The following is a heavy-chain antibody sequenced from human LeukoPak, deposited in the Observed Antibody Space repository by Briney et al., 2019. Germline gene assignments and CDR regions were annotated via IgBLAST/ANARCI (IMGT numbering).Heavy chain of an antibody. Sequence: SETLSLTCAVYGGSFSGYYWSWIRQPPGKGLEWIGEINHSGSTNYNPSLKSRVTISVDTSKNQFSLKLSSVTAADTAVYYCARGYGSGSRGYYFDYWGQGTQVTVSS. CDR1: GGSFSGYY. V-gene: IGHV4-34*01. D-gene: IGHD3-10*01. J-gene: IGHJ4*02. CDR3: ARGYGSGSRGYYFDY. CDR2: INHSGST.